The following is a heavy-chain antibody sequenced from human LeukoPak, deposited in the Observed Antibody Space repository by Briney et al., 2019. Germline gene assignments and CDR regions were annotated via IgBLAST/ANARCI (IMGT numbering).Heavy chain of an antibody. J-gene: IGHJ4*02. Sequence: PGGSLRLSCAASGFTFSSYAMSWVRQAPGKGLEWVSAISGSGGSTYYADSVKGRFTISRDNSRNTLYLQMNSLRAEDTAVYYCARVLIQPGHQSYFDYWGQGTLVTVSS. CDR2: ISGSGGST. V-gene: IGHV3-23*01. CDR1: GFTFSSYA. D-gene: IGHD5-18*01. CDR3: ARVLIQPGHQSYFDY.